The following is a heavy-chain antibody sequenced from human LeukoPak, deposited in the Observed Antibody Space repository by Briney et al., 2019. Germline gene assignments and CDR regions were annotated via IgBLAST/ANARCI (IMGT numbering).Heavy chain of an antibody. V-gene: IGHV1-69*13. D-gene: IGHD2-15*01. Sequence: ASVKVSCKASGGTFSSYAISWVRQAPGQGLEWMGGIIPIFGTANYAQKFQGRVTITADESTSTAYMELSSLRSDDTAVYYCARVVVAAKVALGWFDPWGQGTLVTVSS. CDR2: IIPIFGTA. CDR1: GGTFSSYA. J-gene: IGHJ5*02. CDR3: ARVVVAAKVALGWFDP.